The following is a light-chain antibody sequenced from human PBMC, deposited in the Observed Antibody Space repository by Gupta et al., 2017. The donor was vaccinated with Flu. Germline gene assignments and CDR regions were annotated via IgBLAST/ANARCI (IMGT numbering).Light chain of an antibody. CDR2: GVS. CDR3: HQSYDIPPT. CDR1: QDIFTY. V-gene: IGKV1-39*01. J-gene: IGKJ4*01. Sequence: IQMTQSPSSLSASVGDRVSITCRASQDIFTYLHWYQQKPGKAPTLLIYGVSSLESGVPSRFSASGSGTDFTLTINNLQPEDFATYLCHQSYDIPPTFGGGTKVEI.